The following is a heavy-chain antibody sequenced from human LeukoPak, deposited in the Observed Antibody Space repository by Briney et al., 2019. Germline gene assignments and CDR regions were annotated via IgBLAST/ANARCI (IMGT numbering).Heavy chain of an antibody. CDR1: GGSISTYY. J-gene: IGHJ4*02. V-gene: IGHV4-4*07. CDR3: ARSYYDFWSGYYNLFDY. Sequence: SETLSLTCTVSGGSISTYYWTWLRQPAGKGLELIGRIYTSGSTNYNPSLKSRVTISVDTSKNQFSLKLSSVTAADTAVYYCARSYYDFWSGYYNLFDYWGQGTLVTVSS. CDR2: IYTSGST. D-gene: IGHD3-3*01.